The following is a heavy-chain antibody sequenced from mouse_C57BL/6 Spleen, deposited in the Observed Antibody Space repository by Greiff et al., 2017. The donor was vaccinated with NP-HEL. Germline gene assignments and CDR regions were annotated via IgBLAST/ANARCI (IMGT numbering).Heavy chain of an antibody. CDR2: IDPENGDT. Sequence: VQLQQSGAELVRPGASVKLSCTASGFNIKDDYMHWVKQRPEQGLEWIGWIDPENGDTEYASKFQGKATITADTSSNTAYLQLSSLTSEDTAVYYCTTFTTVPAWFAYWGQGTLVTVSA. CDR1: GFNIKDDY. J-gene: IGHJ3*01. CDR3: TTFTTVPAWFAY. D-gene: IGHD1-1*01. V-gene: IGHV14-4*01.